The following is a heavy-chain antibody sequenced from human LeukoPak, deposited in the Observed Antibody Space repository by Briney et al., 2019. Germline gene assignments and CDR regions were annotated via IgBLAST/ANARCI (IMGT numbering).Heavy chain of an antibody. Sequence: GGSLRLSCTASGFTVSNNYMNWARQAPGKGLEWVSIIYTGGGTYYADSVKGRFTISRDNSKNMIYLQMNSLRAEDTAVYFCARVPYGNYHYYYMDVWGKGTTVTVSS. CDR2: IYTGGGT. CDR1: GFTVSNNY. V-gene: IGHV3-53*01. J-gene: IGHJ6*03. CDR3: ARVPYGNYHYYYMDV. D-gene: IGHD3-10*01.